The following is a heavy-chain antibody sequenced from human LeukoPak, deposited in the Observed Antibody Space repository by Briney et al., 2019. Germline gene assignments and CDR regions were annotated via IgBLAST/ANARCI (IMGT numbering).Heavy chain of an antibody. D-gene: IGHD6-19*01. V-gene: IGHV4-59*01. Sequence: SETLSLTCTVSGGSISSYYWSWIRQPPGKGLEWIGYIYCSGSANYNPSLESRVTISVDTSKNRFSLKLSSVTAADTAMYYCARAGDSSGWYFDYWGQGTLVTVSS. CDR2: IYCSGSA. CDR1: GGSISSYY. J-gene: IGHJ4*02. CDR3: ARAGDSSGWYFDY.